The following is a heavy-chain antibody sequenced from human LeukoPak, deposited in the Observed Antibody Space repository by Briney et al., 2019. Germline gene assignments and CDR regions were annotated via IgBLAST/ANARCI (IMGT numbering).Heavy chain of an antibody. CDR3: ARDLQFLYYFDY. J-gene: IGHJ4*02. CDR2: INPNSGGT. D-gene: IGHD4-4*01. V-gene: IGHV1-2*02. Sequence: ASEKVSCKASGYTFTGYYMHWVRQAPGQGLEWKGWINPNSGGTNYAQKFQGRVTMTRDTSISTAYMELSRLRSDDTAVYYCARDLQFLYYFDYWGQGTLVTVSS. CDR1: GYTFTGYY.